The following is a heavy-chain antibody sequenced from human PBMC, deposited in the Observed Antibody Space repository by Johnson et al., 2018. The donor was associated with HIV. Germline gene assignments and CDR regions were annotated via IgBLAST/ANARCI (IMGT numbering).Heavy chain of an antibody. J-gene: IGHJ3*02. CDR3: ARSPGIVGAKVDAFDI. D-gene: IGHD1-26*01. CDR2: ISYDGSNK. V-gene: IGHV3-30-3*01. Sequence: QVQLVESGGGVVQPGRSLRLSCAASGFTFSSYAMHWVRQAPGKGLEWVAVISYDGSNKYYADSVKGRFTISRDNSKNTLYLQMNSLRAEDTAVYYCARSPGIVGAKVDAFDIWGQGTMVTVSS. CDR1: GFTFSSYA.